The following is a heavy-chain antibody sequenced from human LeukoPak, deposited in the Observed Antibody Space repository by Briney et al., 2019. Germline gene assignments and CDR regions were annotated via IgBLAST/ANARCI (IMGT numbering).Heavy chain of an antibody. D-gene: IGHD2-2*01. V-gene: IGHV4-61*02. CDR3: ARERSAGPYCSSTSCYAFDY. CDR2: IYTSGST. CDR1: GYSISSGYY. J-gene: IGHJ4*02. Sequence: SETLSLTCAVSGYSISSGYYWGWIRQPAGKGLEWIGRIYTSGSTNYNPSLKSRVTISVDTSKNQFSLKLSSVTAADTAVYYCARERSAGPYCSSTSCYAFDYWGQGTLVTVSS.